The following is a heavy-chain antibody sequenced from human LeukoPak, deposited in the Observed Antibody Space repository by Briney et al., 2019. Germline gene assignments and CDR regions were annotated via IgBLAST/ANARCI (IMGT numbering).Heavy chain of an antibody. Sequence: ASVKVSCKASGGTFSSYGISWVRQAPGQGLEWMGGIIPIFGTANYAQKFKGRVTITADESTSTAYMELSSLRSEDTAVYYCARGREMATIDYWGQGTLVTVSS. V-gene: IGHV1-69*13. J-gene: IGHJ4*02. D-gene: IGHD5-24*01. CDR3: ARGREMATIDY. CDR2: IIPIFGTA. CDR1: GGTFSSYG.